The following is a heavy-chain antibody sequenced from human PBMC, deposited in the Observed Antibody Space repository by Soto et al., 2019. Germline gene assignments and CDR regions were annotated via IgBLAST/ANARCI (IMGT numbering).Heavy chain of an antibody. J-gene: IGHJ5*02. CDR2: IYYSGST. CDR3: ARDLKNYYGSGSYYNGETWFDP. CDR1: GGSISSYY. Sequence: QVQLQESGPGLVKPSETLSLTCTVSGGSISSYYWSWIRQPPGKGLEWIGYIYYSGSTNYNPSLKSRGTISVDTSKNQFSLKLSSVTAADTAVYYCARDLKNYYGSGSYYNGETWFDPWGQGTLVTVSS. V-gene: IGHV4-59*01. D-gene: IGHD3-10*01.